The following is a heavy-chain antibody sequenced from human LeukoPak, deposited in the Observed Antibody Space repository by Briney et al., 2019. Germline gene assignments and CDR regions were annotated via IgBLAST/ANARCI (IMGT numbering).Heavy chain of an antibody. V-gene: IGHV3-23*01. CDR3: AKAELEDYYYYYYMDV. CDR1: GFTFSSYA. Sequence: GGSLRLSCAVSGFTFSSYAMSWVRQAPGKGLEWVSAISGSGGSTYYADSVKGRFTISRDNSKNTLYLQMNSLRAEDTAVYYCAKAELEDYYYYYYMDVWGKGTTVTVSS. J-gene: IGHJ6*03. D-gene: IGHD1-1*01. CDR2: ISGSGGST.